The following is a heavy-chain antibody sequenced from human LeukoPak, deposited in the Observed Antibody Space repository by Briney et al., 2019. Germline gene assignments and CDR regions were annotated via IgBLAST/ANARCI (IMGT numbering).Heavy chain of an antibody. CDR2: IYYSGST. V-gene: IGHV4-39*07. CDR1: GGSISSSSYY. D-gene: IGHD6-13*01. CDR3: ARDRGAAAGSDY. J-gene: IGHJ4*02. Sequence: SETLSLTCTVSGGSISSSSYYWGWIRQPPGKGLEWIGSIYYSGSTYYNPSLKSRVTISVDTSKNQFSLKLSSVTAADTAVYYCARDRGAAAGSDYWGQGTLVTVSS.